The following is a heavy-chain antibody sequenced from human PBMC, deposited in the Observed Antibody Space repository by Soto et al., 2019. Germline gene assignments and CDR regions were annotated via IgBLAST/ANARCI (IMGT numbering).Heavy chain of an antibody. V-gene: IGHV1-69*01. CDR3: ARQYGSGSWSISYYGMDV. Sequence: QVQLVQSGAEVQKPGSSVKVSCKASGGTFSSYAISWVRQAPGQGLEWMGGIIPIFGTANYAQKFQGRVTITADESTSTAYMELSSLRSEDTAVYYCARQYGSGSWSISYYGMDVWGQGTTVTVSS. CDR1: GGTFSSYA. J-gene: IGHJ6*02. D-gene: IGHD3-10*01. CDR2: IIPIFGTA.